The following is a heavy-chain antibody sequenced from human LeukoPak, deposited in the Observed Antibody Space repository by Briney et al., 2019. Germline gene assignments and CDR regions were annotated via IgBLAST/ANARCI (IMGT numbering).Heavy chain of an antibody. V-gene: IGHV3-30*04. CDR2: ISYDGSNK. J-gene: IGHJ4*03. CDR1: GFTFSSYA. CDR3: SRGRGGYSYGWDY. Sequence: GRSLRLSCAASGFTFSSYAMHWVRQAPGKGLEWVAVISYDGSNKYYADSVKGRFTISRDNSKNTLYLEMNSPRAEDTAVYYWSRGRGGYSYGWDYWGQGTPVTVSS. D-gene: IGHD5-18*01.